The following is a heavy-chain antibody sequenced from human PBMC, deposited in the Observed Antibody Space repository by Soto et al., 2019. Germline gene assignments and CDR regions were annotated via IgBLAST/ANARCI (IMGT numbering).Heavy chain of an antibody. CDR1: GYTFTSYG. CDR3: ARESGTYCDFWSGYYTGEDASDI. D-gene: IGHD3-3*01. V-gene: IGHV1-18*04. J-gene: IGHJ3*02. Sequence: ASVKVSCTASGYTFTSYGISWVRQAPGQGLEWMGWISAYNGNTNYAQKLQGRVTMTTDTSTSTAYMELRSLRSDDTAVYYCARESGTYCDFWSGYYTGEDASDIWGQGPMVTVSS. CDR2: ISAYNGNT.